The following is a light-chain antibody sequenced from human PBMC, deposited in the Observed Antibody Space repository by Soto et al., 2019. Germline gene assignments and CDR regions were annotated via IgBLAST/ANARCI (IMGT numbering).Light chain of an antibody. Sequence: QSALTQPASVSGSPGQSITISCTGTSSDVGGYNYVSWYQQHPGKAPKLMIYEVSNRPSGVSNRFSRSKSGNTASLTISGRQAEDEADYYCSSYTRSSTRVFGGGTKVTV. CDR1: SSDVGGYNY. CDR2: EVS. V-gene: IGLV2-14*01. CDR3: SSYTRSSTRV. J-gene: IGLJ3*02.